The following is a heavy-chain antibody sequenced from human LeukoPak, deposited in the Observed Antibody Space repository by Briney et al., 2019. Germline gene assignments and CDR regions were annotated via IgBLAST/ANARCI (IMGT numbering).Heavy chain of an antibody. Sequence: SETLSLTCTVSGGSISSSSSYYWGWIRQSPGRGLEWIGNIYYRGTTHYNPSLKSRVTISVDTSKNQFSLRVSSVTAADTAIYYCTRVSSGTEVTATDAFDHWGQGTLVTVSS. J-gene: IGHJ4*02. CDR2: IYYRGTT. CDR1: GGSISSSSSYY. V-gene: IGHV4-39*07. D-gene: IGHD2-21*02. CDR3: TRVSSGTEVTATDAFDH.